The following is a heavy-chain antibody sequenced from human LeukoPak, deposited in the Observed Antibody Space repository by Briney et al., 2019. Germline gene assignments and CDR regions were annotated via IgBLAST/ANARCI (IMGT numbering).Heavy chain of an antibody. D-gene: IGHD3-16*02. CDR2: INPNSGGT. J-gene: IGHJ4*02. CDR1: GYTFTGYY. V-gene: IGHV1-2*06. Sequence: VASVKVSCKPSGYTFTGYYMHLVRQAPGQGLECMGRINPNSGGTNYAQKFQGRVTMTRDTSISTAYMELSTLKSDDTAVYYCARDLKFGGVIVHPGYWGQGTLVTVSS. CDR3: ARDLKFGGVIVHPGY.